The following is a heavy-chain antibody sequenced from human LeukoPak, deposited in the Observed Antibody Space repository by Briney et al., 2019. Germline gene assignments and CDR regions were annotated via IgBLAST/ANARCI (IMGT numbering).Heavy chain of an antibody. CDR2: VYYSGRT. J-gene: IGHJ4*02. CDR1: GASISSSSYF. V-gene: IGHV4-39*02. CDR3: ARDRTGTQPDY. D-gene: IGHD1-1*01. Sequence: SETLSLTCTVSGASISSSSYFWGWIRQSPGKGLEYIGSVYYSGRTYYNPSLKSRVTISLDTSTNQFSLRLTSVTAADTAVYYCARDRTGTQPDYWGQGTLVTVSS.